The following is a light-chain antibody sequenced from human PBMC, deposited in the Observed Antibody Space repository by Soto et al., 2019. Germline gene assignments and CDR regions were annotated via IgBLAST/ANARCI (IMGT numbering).Light chain of an antibody. Sequence: EIVLTQSPGTLSLSPGERATLSCRASQSVISTYLAWYQQKPGQAPRLLIYGASSRATGTPDRFSGSGSGTDFTLTINRLEPEDFALYYCQQYGSSPPTFGQGTKVDI. V-gene: IGKV3-20*01. CDR2: GAS. CDR3: QQYGSSPPT. CDR1: QSVISTY. J-gene: IGKJ1*01.